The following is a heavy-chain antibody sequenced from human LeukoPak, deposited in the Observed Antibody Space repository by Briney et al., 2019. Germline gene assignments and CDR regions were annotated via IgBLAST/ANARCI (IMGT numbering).Heavy chain of an antibody. CDR1: GFTFSSSA. J-gene: IGHJ4*02. CDR2: VSGSDGNT. CDR3: AKDGGPSSSGSQFFNY. Sequence: GGSLRLSCAASGFTFSSSAMSWVRQAPGKGLEWVSAVSGSDGNTYYADSVRGRFTISRDNSKNTLYLQMNSLRAEDTAVYYCAKDGGPSSSGSQFFNYWGQGALVTVSS. D-gene: IGHD1-26*01. V-gene: IGHV3-23*01.